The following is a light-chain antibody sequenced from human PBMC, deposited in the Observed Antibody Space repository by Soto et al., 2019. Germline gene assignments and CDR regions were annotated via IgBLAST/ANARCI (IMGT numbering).Light chain of an antibody. Sequence: QSALTQPPSASGSPGQSVTISCTGTSSDVGGYNYVSWYQQHPGKAPKLIIYEVTKRPSGVSDRFSGSKSANTASLTVSGLQAEDEADYYCSSYGGSNNDVVFGGGTKLTVL. CDR1: SSDVGGYNY. J-gene: IGLJ2*01. CDR3: SSYGGSNNDVV. V-gene: IGLV2-8*01. CDR2: EVT.